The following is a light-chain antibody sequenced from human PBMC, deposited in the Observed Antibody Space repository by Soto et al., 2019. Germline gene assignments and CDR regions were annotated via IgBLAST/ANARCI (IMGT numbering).Light chain of an antibody. CDR1: QSVSSY. V-gene: IGKV3-11*01. J-gene: IGKJ2*01. CDR3: QQRRNWPPMYT. Sequence: EIVLTQSPATLSLSPGERATLSCRASQSVSSYLAWYQQKPGQAPRLLIYDASNRATGIPARFSGSGSGTDITLTISSLEPEYFAVDYCQQRRNWPPMYTFGQGTKLEIK. CDR2: DAS.